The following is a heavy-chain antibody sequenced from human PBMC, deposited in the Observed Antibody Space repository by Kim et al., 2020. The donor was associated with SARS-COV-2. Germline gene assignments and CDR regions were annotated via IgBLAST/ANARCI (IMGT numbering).Heavy chain of an antibody. CDR1: EFSFSDYY. J-gene: IGHJ6*02. CDR3: ARDRIYPRSRGRDFYYYGMDV. Sequence: GGSLRLSCAASEFSFSDYYMSWVRQAPGKGLEWLSYISGSSTFTKYADSVNGRFTISRDNAKNSVYLQMSSLRAEDTAVYYCARDRIYPRSRGRDFYYYGMDVWGHGATVTV. CDR2: ISGSSTFT. D-gene: IGHD3-16*02. V-gene: IGHV3-11*05.